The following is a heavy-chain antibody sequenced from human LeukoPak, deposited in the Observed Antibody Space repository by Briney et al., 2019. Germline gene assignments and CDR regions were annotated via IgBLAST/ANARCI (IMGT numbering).Heavy chain of an antibody. J-gene: IGHJ4*02. Sequence: GESLKISCKGSGYSFTSYWIGWVRQLPGKGLEWMGIIYPGDSDTRNSPSFQGQVTISADKSISTAYLQWSSLKASDTAMYYCARSTMIVVPVSPYYFDYWGQGTLVTVSS. CDR2: IYPGDSDT. CDR3: ARSTMIVVPVSPYYFDY. CDR1: GYSFTSYW. D-gene: IGHD3-22*01. V-gene: IGHV5-51*01.